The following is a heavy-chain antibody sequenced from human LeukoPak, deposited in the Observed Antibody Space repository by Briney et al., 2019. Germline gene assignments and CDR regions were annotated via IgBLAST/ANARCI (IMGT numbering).Heavy chain of an antibody. CDR1: GFTFSSYS. V-gene: IGHV3-21*01. CDR3: ARDVYQLLPDY. CDR2: ISSNSNYI. D-gene: IGHD2-2*01. J-gene: IGHJ4*02. Sequence: GGSLRLSCAASGFTFSSYSMNWVRQAPGKGLEWVSSISSNSNYIYYADSVKGRFTISRDNAKNSLYLQMNSLRAEDTAVYYCARDVYQLLPDYWGQGTLVTVSS.